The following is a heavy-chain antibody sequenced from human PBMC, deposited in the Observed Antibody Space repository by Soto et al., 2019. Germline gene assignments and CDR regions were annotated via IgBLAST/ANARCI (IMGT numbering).Heavy chain of an antibody. CDR3: ARLDYDDYPHFDY. J-gene: IGHJ4*02. Sequence: QVQLQESGPGLVKPSQTLSLTCTVSGGSMRSGDYHWSWIRQPPGWGLEWIGYISNNGSTYYNPSLKSRVTISVDTSENQFSLRLDSVTAADTGVYFCARLDYDDYPHFDYWGQGTQVTVSS. CDR2: ISNNGST. CDR1: GGSMRSGDYH. V-gene: IGHV4-30-4*01. D-gene: IGHD4-17*01.